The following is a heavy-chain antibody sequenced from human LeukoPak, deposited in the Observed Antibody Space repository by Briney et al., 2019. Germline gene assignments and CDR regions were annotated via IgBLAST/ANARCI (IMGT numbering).Heavy chain of an antibody. Sequence: GGSLRLSCAASGFTFSSYSFNWVRQAPGKGLEWVSYISSSSSTIYYADSVKGRFTISRDNAKKSLYLQMNSLRDEDTAVYYCAIHVVVVTNVPDAFDIWGQGTMVTVSS. J-gene: IGHJ3*02. CDR3: AIHVVVVTNVPDAFDI. CDR2: ISSSSSTI. V-gene: IGHV3-48*02. CDR1: GFTFSSYS. D-gene: IGHD2-21*02.